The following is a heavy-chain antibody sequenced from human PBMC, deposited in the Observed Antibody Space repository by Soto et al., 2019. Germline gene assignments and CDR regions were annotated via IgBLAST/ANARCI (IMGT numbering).Heavy chain of an antibody. D-gene: IGHD5-12*01. V-gene: IGHV4-61*01. CDR2: IYYSGST. CDR1: GGSVSSGSYY. Sequence: PSETLSLTCTVSGGSVSSGSYYWSWIRQPPGKGLEWIGYIYYSGSTNYNPSLKSRVTISVDTSKNQFSLKLSSVTAADTAVYYCARDQEGIVATISRYYYYGMDVWGQGTTVTVSS. CDR3: ARDQEGIVATISRYYYYGMDV. J-gene: IGHJ6*02.